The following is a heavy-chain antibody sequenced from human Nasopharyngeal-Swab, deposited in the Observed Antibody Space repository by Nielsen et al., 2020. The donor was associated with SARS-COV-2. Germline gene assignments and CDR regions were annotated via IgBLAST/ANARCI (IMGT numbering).Heavy chain of an antibody. D-gene: IGHD3-10*01. J-gene: IGHJ3*02. CDR2: ISYDGSNK. V-gene: IGHV3-30-3*01. CDR3: ARDGFQLWFGELGSGNAFDI. Sequence: WIRQPPGKGLEWVAVISYDGSNKYYADSVKGRFTIPRDNSKNTLYLQMNSLRAEDTAVYYCARDGFQLWFGELGSGNAFDIWGQGTMVTVSS.